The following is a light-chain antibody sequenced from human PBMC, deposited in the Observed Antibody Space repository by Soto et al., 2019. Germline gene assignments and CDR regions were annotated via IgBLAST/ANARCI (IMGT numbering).Light chain of an antibody. Sequence: EVVLTQSPVTLSLSPGERATLSCRASQSFRGLLAWYQQKPGQAPRLLTFGASRRAAGIPDRFSGSGSGTDFTLTISRLEPEDFAVYYCQQYSTSDRTFGQGTKVDLK. V-gene: IGKV3-20*01. CDR2: GAS. CDR3: QQYSTSDRT. J-gene: IGKJ1*01. CDR1: QSFRGL.